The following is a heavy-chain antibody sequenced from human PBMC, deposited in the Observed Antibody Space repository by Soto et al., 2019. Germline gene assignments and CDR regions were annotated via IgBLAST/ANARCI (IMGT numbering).Heavy chain of an antibody. Sequence: GGSLRLSCVASGFTFSNPWVSWVRQAPEKGLEWIGRIKTNSDGGTVDYASPVKGRFTISRDDSKSMLYLDLNSLKTEDTGVYFCATVYCATTSCYAPFDYWGKGTLVTVSS. CDR2: IKTNSDGGTV. V-gene: IGHV3-15*01. J-gene: IGHJ4*02. CDR1: GFTFSNPW. D-gene: IGHD2-2*01. CDR3: ATVYCATTSCYAPFDY.